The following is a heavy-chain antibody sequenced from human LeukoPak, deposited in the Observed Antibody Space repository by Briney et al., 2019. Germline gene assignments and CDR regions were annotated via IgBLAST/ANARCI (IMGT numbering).Heavy chain of an antibody. CDR1: GYTFTNYA. CDR3: ARGHDYGDYCNY. Sequence: GASVKVSCKASGYTFTNYAITWVRQAPGQGLEWMGWINPYNGNTKYVQKLQGRVTMTTDTSTNTAYMELRSLRSDDTAVYYCARGHDYGDYCNYWGQGTLVTVSS. J-gene: IGHJ4*02. D-gene: IGHD4-17*01. CDR2: INPYNGNT. V-gene: IGHV1-18*01.